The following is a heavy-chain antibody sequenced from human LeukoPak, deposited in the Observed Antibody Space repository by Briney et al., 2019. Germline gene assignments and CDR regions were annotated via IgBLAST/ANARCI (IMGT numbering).Heavy chain of an antibody. D-gene: IGHD4-23*01. J-gene: IGHJ4*02. CDR2: IYHSGST. V-gene: IGHV4-30-2*01. CDR1: GGSISSGGYS. CDR3: ARVYAVVTTFFDY. Sequence: PSETLSLTCAVSGGSISSGGYSWSWIRQPPGKGLEWIGYIYHSGSTYYNPSLKSRVTISVDRSKNQFSLKLSSVTAADTAVYYCARVYAVVTTFFDYWGQGTLVTVSS.